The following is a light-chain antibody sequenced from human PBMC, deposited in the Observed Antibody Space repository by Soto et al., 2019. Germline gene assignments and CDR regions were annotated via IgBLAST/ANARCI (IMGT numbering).Light chain of an antibody. CDR1: QTVTKY. CDR3: QQRSNWPFT. V-gene: IGKV3-11*01. J-gene: IGKJ3*01. CDR2: DTS. Sequence: EIVLTQAPTTLSFSPGERATLSCRASQTVTKYLAWYQQKPGQAPRLLIYDTSNRATGIPARFSGSGSGTHFTLTISGLQPDDFAVYFCQQRSNWPFTFGPGTTVDFK.